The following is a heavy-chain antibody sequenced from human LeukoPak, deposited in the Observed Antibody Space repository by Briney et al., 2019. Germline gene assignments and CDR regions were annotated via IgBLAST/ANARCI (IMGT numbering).Heavy chain of an antibody. D-gene: IGHD2-2*02. CDR3: VRAENIVVVPAAIFDP. CDR1: GYTFTGYY. Sequence: GASVKVSCKASGYTFTGYYMHWVRQAPGQGLEWMGWINPNSGGTNYAQKFQGRVTMTRDTSISTAYMELSRLRSDDTAVYYCVRAENIVVVPAAIFDPWGQGTLVTVSS. J-gene: IGHJ5*02. CDR2: INPNSGGT. V-gene: IGHV1-2*02.